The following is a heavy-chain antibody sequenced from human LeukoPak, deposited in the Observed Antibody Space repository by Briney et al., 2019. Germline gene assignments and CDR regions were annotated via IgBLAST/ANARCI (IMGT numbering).Heavy chain of an antibody. D-gene: IGHD3-10*01. CDR1: GLTFSSHS. Sequence: GGSLRLSYAASGLTFSSHSMNWVRQAPGKGLEWVSHIRSSSRTTYYADSVKGRFTISRDDAKNSLYLQMNSLRAEDTAVYYCARFSIGGMVPDYWGQGTLVTVSS. V-gene: IGHV3-48*01. CDR2: IRSSSRTT. CDR3: ARFSIGGMVPDY. J-gene: IGHJ4*02.